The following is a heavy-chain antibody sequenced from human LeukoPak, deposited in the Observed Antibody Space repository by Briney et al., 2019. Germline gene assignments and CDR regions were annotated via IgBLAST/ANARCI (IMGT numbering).Heavy chain of an antibody. CDR1: GFTFDDYA. CDR3: AKDDGQQIQLYYFDY. D-gene: IGHD6-13*01. V-gene: IGHV3-9*01. Sequence: PGGSLRLSCAASGFTFDDYAMHWVRQAPGKGLEWVSGISWNSGSIGYADSVKGRFTISRDNAKNSLYLQMNSLRAEDTALYYCAKDDGQQIQLYYFDYWGQGTLVTVSS. J-gene: IGHJ4*02. CDR2: ISWNSGSI.